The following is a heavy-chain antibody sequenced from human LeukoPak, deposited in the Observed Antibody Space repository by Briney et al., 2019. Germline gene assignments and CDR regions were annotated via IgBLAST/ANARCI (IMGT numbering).Heavy chain of an antibody. CDR3: ARVGLTIFGVVKGFDY. Sequence: PSETLSLTCAVSGGSISSGGYSWSWIRQPPGKGLEWIGYIYHSGSTYYNPSLKSRVTISVDTSKNQFSLKLSSVTAADTAVYYCARVGLTIFGVVKGFDYWGQGTLVTVSS. J-gene: IGHJ4*02. V-gene: IGHV4-30-2*01. CDR2: IYHSGST. D-gene: IGHD3-3*01. CDR1: GGSISSGGYS.